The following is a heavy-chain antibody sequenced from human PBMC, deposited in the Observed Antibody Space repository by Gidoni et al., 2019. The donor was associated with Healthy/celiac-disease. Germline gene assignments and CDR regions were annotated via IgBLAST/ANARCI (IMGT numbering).Heavy chain of an antibody. CDR3: ARTRQLANWFDP. CDR1: GRSFSGYS. V-gene: IGHV4-34*01. J-gene: IGHJ5*02. Sequence: VQLQQWGAGLLKPSETLSLTCAVYGRSFSGYSWSWIRQPPGKGLEWIGEINYSGSTNYNPSLKSRVTISVDTSKNQFSLKLSSVTAADTAVYYCARTRQLANWFDPWGQGTLVTVSS. CDR2: INYSGST. D-gene: IGHD6-13*01.